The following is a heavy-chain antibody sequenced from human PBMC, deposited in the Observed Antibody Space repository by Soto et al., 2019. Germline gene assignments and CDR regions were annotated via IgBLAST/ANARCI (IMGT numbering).Heavy chain of an antibody. D-gene: IGHD4-4*01. Sequence: PSETLSLTCTVSGGSISSGDYYWSWILQPPGKGLEWIGYISYSGRTNYNPSLKSRATISVETSRTQFSLKLSSVTAADTAVYYCARHVDSESPKFFQHWGQGTLVTVS. V-gene: IGHV4-61*08. CDR2: ISYSGRT. CDR1: GGSISSGDYY. J-gene: IGHJ1*01. CDR3: ARHVDSESPKFFQH.